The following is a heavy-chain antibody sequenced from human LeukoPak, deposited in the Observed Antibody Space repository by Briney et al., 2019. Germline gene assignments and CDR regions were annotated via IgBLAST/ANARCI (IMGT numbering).Heavy chain of an antibody. CDR2: INHSGST. V-gene: IGHV4-4*02. CDR3: ARGPPRYCSGGSCSKDLDY. Sequence: PSGTLSLTCAVSGASITSSHWWSWARQPPGKGLEWIGEINHSGSTNYNPSLKSRVTISVDTSKNQFSLKLSSVTAADTAVYYCARGPPRYCSGGSCSKDLDYWGQGTLVTVSS. J-gene: IGHJ4*02. D-gene: IGHD2-15*01. CDR1: GASITSSHW.